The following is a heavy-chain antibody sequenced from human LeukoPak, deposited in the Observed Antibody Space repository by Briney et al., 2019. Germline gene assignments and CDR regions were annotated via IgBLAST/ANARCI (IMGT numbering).Heavy chain of an antibody. CDR1: GGSISSSSYY. CDR2: IYYSGST. Sequence: SETLSLTCTVSGGSISSSSYYWGWIRQPPGKGLEWIGSIYYSGSTYYNPSLKSRVTISVDTSKNQFSLKLSSVTAADTAVYYCARGPGYSYGPPYYYYGMDVWGQGTTVTVSS. D-gene: IGHD5-18*01. J-gene: IGHJ6*02. CDR3: ARGPGYSYGPPYYYYGMDV. V-gene: IGHV4-39*07.